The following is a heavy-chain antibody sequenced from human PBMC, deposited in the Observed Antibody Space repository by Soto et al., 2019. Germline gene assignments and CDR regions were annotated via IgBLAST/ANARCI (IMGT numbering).Heavy chain of an antibody. V-gene: IGHV5-51*01. CDR1: GYSFTSYW. CDR2: IYPGDSDT. Sequence: GESLKISCKGSGYSFTSYWIGLVRQMPGKGLEWMGIIYPGDSDTRYSPSFQGQVTISADKSISTAYLQWSSLKASDTAMYYCARLWPPMIVGGTGAFDIWGQGTMVTVSS. D-gene: IGHD3-22*01. CDR3: ARLWPPMIVGGTGAFDI. J-gene: IGHJ3*02.